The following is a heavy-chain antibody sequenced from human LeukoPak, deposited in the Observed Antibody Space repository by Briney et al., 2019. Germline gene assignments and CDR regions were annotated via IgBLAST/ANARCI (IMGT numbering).Heavy chain of an antibody. CDR1: AGSISSSTYY. Sequence: SETLSLTCTVSAGSISSSTYYWGWIHQPPGKGLEWIGTIYYSGSTYYNPSLTSRVTISVDTSKNQFSLKLSSVTAADTAVYYCARLYSGSSPIDYWGQGTLVTVSS. J-gene: IGHJ4*02. CDR2: IYYSGST. V-gene: IGHV4-39*01. D-gene: IGHD6-6*01. CDR3: ARLYSGSSPIDY.